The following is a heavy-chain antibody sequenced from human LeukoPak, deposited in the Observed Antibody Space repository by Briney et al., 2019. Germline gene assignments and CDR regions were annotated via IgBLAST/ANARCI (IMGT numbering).Heavy chain of an antibody. Sequence: PSETLSLTCSVSGDSISTSSYNWGWLRQPPGKGLEWIGEINHSGSTNYNPSLKSRATISVDTTKNQFSLELSSVTAADTAVYYCASTHGSGSYMDVWGKGTTVTVSS. V-gene: IGHV4-39*07. CDR2: INHSGST. D-gene: IGHD3-10*01. CDR1: GDSISTSSYN. J-gene: IGHJ6*03. CDR3: ASTHGSGSYMDV.